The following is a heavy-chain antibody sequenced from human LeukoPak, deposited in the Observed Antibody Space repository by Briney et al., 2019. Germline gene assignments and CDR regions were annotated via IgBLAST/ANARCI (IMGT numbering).Heavy chain of an antibody. D-gene: IGHD3-3*01. V-gene: IGHV4-34*01. CDR2: INHSGST. J-gene: IGHJ4*02. CDR1: GGSFSGYY. Sequence: SETLSLTCAVYGGSFSGYYWSWIRQPPGKGLEWIGEINHSGSTNYNPSLKSRVTISVDTSKNQFSLKLSSVTAADTAVYYCARSDYDFWSGYQFDYWGQGTLVTVSS. CDR3: ARSDYDFWSGYQFDY.